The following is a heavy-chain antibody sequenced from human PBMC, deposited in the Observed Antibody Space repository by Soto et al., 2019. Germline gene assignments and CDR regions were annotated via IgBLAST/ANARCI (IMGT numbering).Heavy chain of an antibody. Sequence: ASVKVSCKASGYTFTSYGISWVRQAPGQGLEWMGWISAYNGNTNYAQKLQGRVTMTTDTSTSTAYMELRSLRSDDTAVYYCARDLNLYYDFWSGYSRCGIWGQGTMVTVSS. CDR1: GYTFTSYG. CDR2: ISAYNGNT. D-gene: IGHD3-3*01. CDR3: ARDLNLYYDFWSGYSRCGI. V-gene: IGHV1-18*01. J-gene: IGHJ3*02.